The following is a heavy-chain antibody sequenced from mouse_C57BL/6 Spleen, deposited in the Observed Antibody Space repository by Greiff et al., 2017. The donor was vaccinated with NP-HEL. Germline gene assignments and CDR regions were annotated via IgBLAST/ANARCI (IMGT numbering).Heavy chain of an antibody. CDR2: IHPNSGST. J-gene: IGHJ4*01. CDR3: AREGYYEGDYYAMDY. Sequence: QVQLQQPGAELVKPGASVKLSCKASGYTFTSYWMHWVKQRPGQGLEWIGMIHPNSGSTNYNEKFKSKATLTVDKSSSTAYMQLSSLTSEDSAVYYCAREGYYEGDYYAMDYWGQGTSVTVSS. CDR1: GYTFTSYW. V-gene: IGHV1-64*01. D-gene: IGHD2-3*01.